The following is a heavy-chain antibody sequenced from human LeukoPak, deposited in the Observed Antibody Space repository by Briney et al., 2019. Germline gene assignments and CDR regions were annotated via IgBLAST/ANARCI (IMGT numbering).Heavy chain of an antibody. CDR2: FSGSGGST. CDR3: AKSSPPPLRY. J-gene: IGHJ4*02. Sequence: GRSLRLSCVASGFTFSTYAMSWVRQAPGKGLEWVSAFSGSGGSTYYADSVKGRFTISRDNSKNTLYLQMNSPRPEDTAVYYCAKSSPPPLRYWGQGTLVTVSS. V-gene: IGHV3-23*01. CDR1: GFTFSTYA.